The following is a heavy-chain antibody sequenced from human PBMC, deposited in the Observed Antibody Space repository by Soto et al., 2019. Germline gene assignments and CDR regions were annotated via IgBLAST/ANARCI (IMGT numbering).Heavy chain of an antibody. CDR3: AKSGYSSLHFDC. D-gene: IGHD5-12*01. V-gene: IGHV3-23*01. CDR2: ISGSGGST. Sequence: EVQLLESGGGLVQPGGSLRLSCAASGFTFSSYAMSWVRQAPGKGLEWVSAISGSGGSTYYADSVKGRFTISRDNSKNTRYLPMNSLRAEDTAVYYCAKSGYSSLHFDCWGRGTLVTVSS. J-gene: IGHJ4*02. CDR1: GFTFSSYA.